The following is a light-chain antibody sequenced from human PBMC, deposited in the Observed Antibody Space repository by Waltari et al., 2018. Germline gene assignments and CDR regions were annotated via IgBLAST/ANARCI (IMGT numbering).Light chain of an antibody. J-gene: IGKJ4*01. V-gene: IGKV3-11*01. Sequence: EIALTQSSAPLSLSPGERAPLSCRASQSVSTYLAWYQQRPGQPPRLLIYDSSSRATGIPARFSGSGSETDFTLTLSSLEPEDFAVYYCQQRYKWPLTFGGGSKVEI. CDR3: QQRYKWPLT. CDR1: QSVSTY. CDR2: DSS.